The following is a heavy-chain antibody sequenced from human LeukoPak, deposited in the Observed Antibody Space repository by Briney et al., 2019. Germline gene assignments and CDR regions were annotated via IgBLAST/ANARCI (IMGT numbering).Heavy chain of an antibody. V-gene: IGHV3-64D*09. CDR3: VKAILFGSVSYYAD. D-gene: IGHD3-22*01. CDR1: GFTFSNFP. J-gene: IGHJ4*02. CDR2: VSSDGGST. Sequence: PGGSLRLSCSASGFTFSNFPMHWVRQAPGKGLEYASAVSSDGGSTYYADSVRGRFTISRDNSKNTLSLQMGSLRAEDTAVYYCVKAILFGSVSYYADWGQGTLVTVSS.